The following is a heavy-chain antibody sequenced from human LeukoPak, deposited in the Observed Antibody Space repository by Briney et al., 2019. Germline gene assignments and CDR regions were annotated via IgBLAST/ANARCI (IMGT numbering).Heavy chain of an antibody. D-gene: IGHD2-2*01. V-gene: IGHV1-2*02. CDR3: ARDGIPYPLLFFYYYYYMDV. CDR1: GYTFTGYY. J-gene: IGHJ6*03. Sequence: ASVKVSCKASGYTFTGYYMHWVRQAPGQGLEWMGWINPNSGGTNYAQKFQGRVTMTRDTSISIAYMELSRLRSDDTAVYYCARDGIPYPLLFFYYYYYMDVWGKGTTVTVSS. CDR2: INPNSGGT.